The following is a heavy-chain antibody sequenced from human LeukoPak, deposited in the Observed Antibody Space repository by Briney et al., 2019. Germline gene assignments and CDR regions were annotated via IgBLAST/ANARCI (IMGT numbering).Heavy chain of an antibody. CDR2: VYYTGTT. CDR3: GKFGNYPVHVSYSYYYLDV. V-gene: IGHV4-59*11. Sequence: NSSETLSLTCTVSGASISAHYWSWIRQPPGKGLEDIGDVYYTGTTNYNPSLKSRVTMSVDTSKNQFSLRPTSVTAADTAVYYCGKFGNYPVHVSYSYYYLDVWGKGTTVTVSS. CDR1: GASISAHY. D-gene: IGHD1-7*01. J-gene: IGHJ6*03.